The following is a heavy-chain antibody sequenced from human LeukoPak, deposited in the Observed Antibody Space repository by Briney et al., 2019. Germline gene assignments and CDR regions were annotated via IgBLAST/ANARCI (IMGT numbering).Heavy chain of an antibody. D-gene: IGHD4-17*01. CDR1: GFTFRSHA. CDR3: ARETGSAVGSTDFDY. J-gene: IGHJ4*02. CDR2: IYENGGTT. V-gene: IGHV3-23*01. Sequence: PGGSLRLSCVGSGFTFRSHAMSWVRQAPEKGLEFVSGIYENGGTTYYADSVKGRFSISRDNSKNTLYLQMNSLRAEDTAVYYCARETGSAVGSTDFDYWGQGTLVTVSS.